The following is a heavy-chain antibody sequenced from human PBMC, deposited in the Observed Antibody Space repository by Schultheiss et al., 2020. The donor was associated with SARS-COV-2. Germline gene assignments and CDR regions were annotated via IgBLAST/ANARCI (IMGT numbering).Heavy chain of an antibody. Sequence: GGSLRLSCAASGFTFSSYSMNWVRQAPGKGLEWVSYISSSGSTIYYADSVKGRFTISRDNAKNSLYLQMNSLRAEDTAVYYCAKPDVDEYYFDYWGQGTLVTVSS. V-gene: IGHV3-48*04. D-gene: IGHD5-12*01. CDR3: AKPDVDEYYFDY. CDR2: ISSSGSTI. J-gene: IGHJ4*02. CDR1: GFTFSSYS.